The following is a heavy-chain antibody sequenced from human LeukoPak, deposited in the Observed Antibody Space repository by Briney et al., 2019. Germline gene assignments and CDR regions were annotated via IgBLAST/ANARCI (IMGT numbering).Heavy chain of an antibody. Sequence: PSETLSLTCTVSGGSISGNSYYWGWIRQPPGKGLEWIGSIYYSGATYSNPSLKSRLTVSVDTSKNQFSLRLASVTAADTAVYYCMAERAGTTVDYWGQGTLVTVSP. J-gene: IGHJ4*02. D-gene: IGHD1-1*01. CDR2: IYYSGAT. CDR1: GGSISGNSYY. V-gene: IGHV4-39*07. CDR3: MAERAGTTVDY.